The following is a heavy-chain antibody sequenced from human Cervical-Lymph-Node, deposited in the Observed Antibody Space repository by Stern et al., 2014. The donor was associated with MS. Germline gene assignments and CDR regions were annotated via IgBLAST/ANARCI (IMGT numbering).Heavy chain of an antibody. CDR1: GFTFSSYG. J-gene: IGHJ4*02. CDR2: ISYDGSNK. V-gene: IGHV3-30*18. CDR3: AKDLAAAGTAFDY. Sequence: QMQLVQSGGGVVQPGRSLRLSCAASGFTFSSYGMHWVRQAPGQGLEWVAVISYDGSNKYYADYVQGRFNISRDNSTNTLYMQMNSLRAEGTAVYYCAKDLAAAGTAFDYWGQGTLVTVSS. D-gene: IGHD6-13*01.